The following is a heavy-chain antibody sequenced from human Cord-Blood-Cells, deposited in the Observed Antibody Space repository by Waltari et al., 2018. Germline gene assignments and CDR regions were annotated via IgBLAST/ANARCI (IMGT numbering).Heavy chain of an antibody. D-gene: IGHD6-13*01. CDR3: AKDRGIAAAGTPYYGMDV. CDR1: GFTFSSYG. Sequence: QVQLVESGGGVVQPGRSLRLSCAASGFTFSSYGLHWVCQAPGTGLEWVAVISYDGSNKYYADSVKGRFTISRDNSKNTLYLQMNSLRAEDTAVYYCAKDRGIAAAGTPYYGMDVWGQGTTVTVSS. V-gene: IGHV3-30*18. CDR2: ISYDGSNK. J-gene: IGHJ6*02.